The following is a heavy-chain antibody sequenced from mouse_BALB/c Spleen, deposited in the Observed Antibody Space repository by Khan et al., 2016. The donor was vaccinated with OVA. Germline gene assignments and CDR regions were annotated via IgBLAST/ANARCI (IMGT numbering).Heavy chain of an antibody. Sequence: VQLKESGPGLVKPSQSLSLTCTVTGYSITSDYAWNWIRQFPGNKLEWMGYIHYSGSTSYIPSLKSRISITRDTSTNQFFLHLNSVTSEDTATYYCARGRAYWGQGTLVTVSA. CDR1: GYSITSDYA. CDR3: ARGRAY. CDR2: IHYSGST. J-gene: IGHJ3*01. D-gene: IGHD3-3*01. V-gene: IGHV3-2*02.